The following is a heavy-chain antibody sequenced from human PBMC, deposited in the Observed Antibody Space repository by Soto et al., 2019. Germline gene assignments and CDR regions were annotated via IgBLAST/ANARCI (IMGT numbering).Heavy chain of an antibody. CDR1: GFTFSNAW. CDR3: TRRTYYYASSGYYQRVFDY. V-gene: IGHV3-15*07. D-gene: IGHD3-22*01. Sequence: EVQLVESGGGLVKPGGSLRLSCAASGFTFSNAWMNWVRQAPGKGLEWVGRIKSKTDGGTTDYAGPVKGRFTISSYDTKNTQYLQMTRFKAEHTAVYYGTRRTYYYASSGYYQRVFDYWGQGTLVTVS. CDR2: IKSKTDGGTT. J-gene: IGHJ4*02.